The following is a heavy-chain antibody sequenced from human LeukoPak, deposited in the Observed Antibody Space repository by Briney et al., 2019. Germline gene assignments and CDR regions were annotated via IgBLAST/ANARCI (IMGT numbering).Heavy chain of an antibody. D-gene: IGHD2-15*01. CDR2: ISSSSSYI. J-gene: IGHJ5*02. Sequence: KAGGSLRLSCAASGFTVSSNYMSWVRQAPGKGLEWVSSISSSSSYIYYADSVKGRFTISRDNAKNSLYLQMNSLRAEDAAVYYCARARSIRYCSGGSCYHPLAVAGTPGWFDPWGQGTLVTVSS. V-gene: IGHV3-21*01. CDR1: GFTVSSNY. CDR3: ARARSIRYCSGGSCYHPLAVAGTPGWFDP.